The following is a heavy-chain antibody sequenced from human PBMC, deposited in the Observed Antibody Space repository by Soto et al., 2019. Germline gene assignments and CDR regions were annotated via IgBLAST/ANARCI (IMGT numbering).Heavy chain of an antibody. Sequence: GGSLRLSCAASGFTFSSYGMHWVRQAPGKGLEWVAVIWYDGSNKYYADSVKGRFTISRDNSKNTLYLQMNSLRAEDTAVYYCARDRSEDHAVGYWGQGTLVTVSS. CDR2: IWYDGSNK. CDR3: ARDRSEDHAVGY. V-gene: IGHV3-33*01. D-gene: IGHD1-26*01. CDR1: GFTFSSYG. J-gene: IGHJ4*02.